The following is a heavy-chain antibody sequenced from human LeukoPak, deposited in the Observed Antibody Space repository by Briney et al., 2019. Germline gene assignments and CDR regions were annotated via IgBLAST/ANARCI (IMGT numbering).Heavy chain of an antibody. V-gene: IGHV3-23*01. D-gene: IGHD4-11*01. CDR3: ANQYSNAPFDY. Sequence: QSGGSLRLSCAASGFTLSSYAMSWVRQAPGKGLEWVSAISGSGGSTYYADSVKGRFTISRDNSKNTLYLQMNSLRAEDTAVYYCANQYSNAPFDYWGQGTLVTVSS. CDR1: GFTLSSYA. CDR2: ISGSGGST. J-gene: IGHJ4*02.